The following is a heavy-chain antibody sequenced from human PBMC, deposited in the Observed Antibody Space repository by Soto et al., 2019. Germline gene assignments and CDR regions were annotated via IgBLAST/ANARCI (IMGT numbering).Heavy chain of an antibody. CDR1: GGSISSGDYY. J-gene: IGHJ4*02. V-gene: IGHV4-30-4*01. CDR3: ARGDEWLVPNFDY. D-gene: IGHD6-19*01. CDR2: IYYSGST. Sequence: TLSLTCTVAGGSISSGDYYWSWIRQPPGKGLEWIGYIYYSGSTYYNPSLKSRVTISVDTSKNQFSPKLSSVTAADTAVYYCARGDEWLVPNFDYWGQGTLVTGSS.